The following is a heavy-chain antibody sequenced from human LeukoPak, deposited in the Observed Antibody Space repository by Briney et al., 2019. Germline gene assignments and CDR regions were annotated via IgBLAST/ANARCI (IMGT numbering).Heavy chain of an antibody. D-gene: IGHD2-2*01. V-gene: IGHV5-51*01. Sequence: GESLKISCKGSGYSFTSYWIGWVRQMPGKGLEWMGIIYPGDSDTRYSPSFQGQVTISADKSISTAYLQWSSLKASDTAMYYCARFSTSYCSSTSCHINKSDYWGQGTLVTVSS. CDR1: GYSFTSYW. J-gene: IGHJ4*02. CDR3: ARFSTSYCSSTSCHINKSDY. CDR2: IYPGDSDT.